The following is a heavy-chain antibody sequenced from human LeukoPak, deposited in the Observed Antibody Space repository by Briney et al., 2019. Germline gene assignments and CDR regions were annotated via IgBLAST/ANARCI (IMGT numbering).Heavy chain of an antibody. CDR1: GYTFITFD. J-gene: IGHJ5*02. D-gene: IGHD3-10*01. CDR2: MNSNSGNT. CDR3: ARRGRNSYGSESWFDP. V-gene: IGHV1-8*01. Sequence: SVKVSCKASGYTFITFDINWVRKAPGQGLEWMGWMNSNSGNTGYAQQFKSRGTIIRDTSISTAYMELSSLRSEETAVYCGARRGRNSYGSESWFDPWGQGTLVTVSS.